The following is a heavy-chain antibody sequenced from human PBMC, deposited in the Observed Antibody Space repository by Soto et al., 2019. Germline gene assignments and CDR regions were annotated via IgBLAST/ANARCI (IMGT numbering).Heavy chain of an antibody. CDR1: GYTVTNYY. V-gene: IGHV1-46*01. CDR3: ARDFEVRNTIVGVVILWKYNGLDT. J-gene: IGHJ5*02. Sequence: QVQLVQSGTEVKKPGASVKISCKASGYTVTNYYIHWVRQAPGQGLEWMGIINPSGGKTSYARTFQDRGTMTSDTSTSTFYMELSSLRPEDTAVYFCARDFEVRNTIVGVVILWKYNGLDTWGQGTLVTASS. D-gene: IGHD3-3*01. CDR2: INPSGGKT.